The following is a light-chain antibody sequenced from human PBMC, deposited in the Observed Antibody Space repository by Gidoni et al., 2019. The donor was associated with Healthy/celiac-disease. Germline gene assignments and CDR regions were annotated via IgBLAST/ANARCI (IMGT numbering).Light chain of an antibody. Sequence: DIVMTQSPATLSVSPGERATLSCRASQGVSSNLAWYQQKPGQAPRLLIYGASTSATGIPARFSGSGSGTEFTLTISNLQSEDFAVYYCQQYNNWPPTFGQGTKVEIK. V-gene: IGKV3-15*01. CDR1: QGVSSN. CDR2: GAS. J-gene: IGKJ1*01. CDR3: QQYNNWPPT.